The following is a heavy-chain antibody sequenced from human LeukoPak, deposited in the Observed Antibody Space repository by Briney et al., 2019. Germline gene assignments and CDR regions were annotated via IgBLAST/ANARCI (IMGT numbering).Heavy chain of an antibody. CDR2: INPSGGST. CDR3: AREVDTATFDY. V-gene: IGHV1-46*01. CDR1: GYTFTRYH. Sequence: ASVKVSCKASGYTFTRYHMHWVRQAPGQGLEWMGIINPSGGSTSYAQKFQGRVTMTRDTSTSTVYMELSSLRSEDTAVYYCAREVDTATFDYWGQGTLVTVSS. D-gene: IGHD5-18*01. J-gene: IGHJ4*02.